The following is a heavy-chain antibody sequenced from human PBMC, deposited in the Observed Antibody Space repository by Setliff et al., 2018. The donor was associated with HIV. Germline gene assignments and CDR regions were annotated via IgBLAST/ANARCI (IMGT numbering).Heavy chain of an antibody. CDR1: GFTFSGDS. V-gene: IGHV3-48*01. CDR2: ISFSTGSI. CDR3: ARDGSGRGSGWYNYYYYMDV. D-gene: IGHD6-19*01. J-gene: IGHJ6*03. Sequence: GESLKISCAASGFTFSGDSVNWVRQAPGKGLEWISYISFSTGSIYYADSVKGRFTISSDTAKNALYLQMNSLRAEDTAVYYCARDGSGRGSGWYNYYYYMDVWGKRTTVTVSS.